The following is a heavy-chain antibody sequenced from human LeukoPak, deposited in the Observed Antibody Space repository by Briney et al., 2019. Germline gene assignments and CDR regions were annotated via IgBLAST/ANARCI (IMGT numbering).Heavy chain of an antibody. CDR3: AMRYCSSTSCYYYYYYGMDV. J-gene: IGHJ6*02. V-gene: IGHV1-2*06. CDR1: GYTFTGYY. CDR2: INPNSGGT. Sequence: GASVKVSCKASGYTFTGYYMHWVRQAPGQGLEWMGRINPNSGGTNYAQKFQGRVTMTRDTSISTAYMELSRLGSDDTAVYYCAMRYCSSTSCYYYYYYGMDVWGQGTTVTVSS. D-gene: IGHD2-2*01.